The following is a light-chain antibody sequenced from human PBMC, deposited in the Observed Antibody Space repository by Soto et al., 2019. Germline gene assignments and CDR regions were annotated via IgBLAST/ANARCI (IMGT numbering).Light chain of an antibody. CDR1: QSISSW. V-gene: IGKV1-5*03. J-gene: IGKJ4*01. Sequence: DIQMTQAPSTRSASVGGRVSITCLASQSISSWLAWYQQKPGKAPKLLIYKASSLESGVPSRFSGIGSGTEFSLTISSLQPDDFATYYCQQYNSYPLTVGGGTKVDIK. CDR3: QQYNSYPLT. CDR2: KAS.